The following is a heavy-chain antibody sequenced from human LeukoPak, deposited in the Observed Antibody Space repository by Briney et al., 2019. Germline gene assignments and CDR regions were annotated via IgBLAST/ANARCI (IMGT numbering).Heavy chain of an antibody. J-gene: IGHJ6*02. Sequence: PSETLSLTCTVSGVSISSYYWSWIRQPPGKGLEWIGYIYYSGSTNYNPSLKSRVTISVDTSKNQFSLKLSSVTAADTAVYYCARAVAGPKYYYYYGMDVWGQGTTVTVSS. CDR3: ARAVAGPKYYYYYGMDV. CDR2: IYYSGST. D-gene: IGHD6-19*01. CDR1: GVSISSYY. V-gene: IGHV4-59*01.